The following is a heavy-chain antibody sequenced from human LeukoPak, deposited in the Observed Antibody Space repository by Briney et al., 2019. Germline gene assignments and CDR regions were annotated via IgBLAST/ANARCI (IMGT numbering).Heavy chain of an antibody. CDR2: INPSGGST. D-gene: IGHD3-22*01. V-gene: IGHV1-46*01. CDR3: ASYYYDSSGYYPRGRYAFDI. CDR1: GYTFTNYY. J-gene: IGHJ3*02. Sequence: ASVKVSCKASGYTFTNYYMHWVRQAPGQGLEWMGIINPSGGSTNYAQKFQGRVTITADESTSTAYMELSSLRSEDTAVYYCASYYYDSSGYYPRGRYAFDIWGQGTMVTVSS.